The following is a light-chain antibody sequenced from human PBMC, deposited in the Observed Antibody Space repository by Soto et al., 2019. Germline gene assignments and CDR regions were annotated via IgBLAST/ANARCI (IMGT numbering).Light chain of an antibody. Sequence: QAVVTQPPSVSGAPGQRVTISCTGSSSNIGAGYDVYWYQRLPGTAPKLLIFRNNQRPSGVPDRFSGSKSDTSASLAISGLRSEDEADYFCAAWDDSLSRVVFGGGTKLTVL. CDR3: AAWDDSLSRVV. CDR1: SSNIGAGYD. CDR2: RNN. J-gene: IGLJ3*02. V-gene: IGLV1-47*01.